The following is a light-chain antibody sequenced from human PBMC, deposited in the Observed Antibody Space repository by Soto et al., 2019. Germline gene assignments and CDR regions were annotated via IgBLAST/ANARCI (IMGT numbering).Light chain of an antibody. V-gene: IGLV2-8*01. J-gene: IGLJ1*01. CDR1: SGDIGGYDY. Sequence: QSALTQPPSASGSPGQSVTISCTGPSGDIGGYDYVSWYQQHPGKAPKLMIYEVTQRPLGVPDRFSGSKSGNTASLTVSGLKAEDEADYYCSSYAGSNNPYVFGTGTKLTVL. CDR2: EVT. CDR3: SSYAGSNNPYV.